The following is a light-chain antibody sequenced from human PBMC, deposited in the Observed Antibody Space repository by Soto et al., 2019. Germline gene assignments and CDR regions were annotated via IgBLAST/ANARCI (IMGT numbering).Light chain of an antibody. CDR3: QNYDSAPIT. Sequence: DIPMTQSPSSLSASYGNRVSITCRASQGISNYLAWYQQKPGKAPKVLIYAASTLQPGVPSRFSGSGSGTDFTLTINSLQPDDIATYYCQNYDSAPITFGQGTLLAI. CDR2: AAS. CDR1: QGISNY. J-gene: IGKJ5*01. V-gene: IGKV1-27*01.